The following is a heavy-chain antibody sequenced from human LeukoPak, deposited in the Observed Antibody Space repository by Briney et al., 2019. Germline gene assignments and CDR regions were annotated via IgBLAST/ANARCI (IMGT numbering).Heavy chain of an antibody. CDR1: GFTFTSYA. D-gene: IGHD2-2*02. Sequence: PGGSLRLSCAASGFTFTSYAMSWVRQAPGKGLEWVSAVSDSGGSTYHADSVKGRFTISRDNSKNTVHLQMNSLRAEDTAVYYCARDGYCSSTSCYMDYWGQGTLVTVSS. CDR3: ARDGYCSSTSCYMDY. J-gene: IGHJ4*02. V-gene: IGHV3-23*01. CDR2: VSDSGGST.